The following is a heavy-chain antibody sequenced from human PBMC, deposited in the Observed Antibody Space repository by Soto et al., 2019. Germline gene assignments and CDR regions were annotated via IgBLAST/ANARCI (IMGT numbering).Heavy chain of an antibody. D-gene: IGHD5-18*01. J-gene: IGHJ5*02. CDR3: ARRAYNYTDDLQDSFDP. Sequence: PGESLKISCKGSGYNFVSYWIFWLRQVPGKGLEWMGSLYPGDSYARYSPSFQGQVTFSADKSISTAYLQWSSLKASDTAMYYCARRAYNYTDDLQDSFDPWGQGTLVTVSS. CDR1: GYNFVSYW. V-gene: IGHV5-51*01. CDR2: LYPGDSYA.